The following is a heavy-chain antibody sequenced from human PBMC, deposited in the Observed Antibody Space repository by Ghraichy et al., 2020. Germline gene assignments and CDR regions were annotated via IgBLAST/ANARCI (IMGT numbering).Heavy chain of an antibody. V-gene: IGHV4-31*03. CDR1: GGSISSGGYY. CDR2: IYYSGST. D-gene: IGHD2-2*01. CDR3: ARGRIVVVPAAGPYYFDY. J-gene: IGHJ4*02. Sequence: SETLSLTCTVSGGSISSGGYYWSWIRQHPGKGLEWIGYIYYSGSTYYNPSLKSRVTISVDTSKNQFSLKLSSVTAADTAVYYCARGRIVVVPAAGPYYFDYWGQGTLVTVSS.